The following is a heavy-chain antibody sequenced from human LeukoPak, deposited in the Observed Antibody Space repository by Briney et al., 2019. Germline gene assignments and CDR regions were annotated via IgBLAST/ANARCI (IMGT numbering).Heavy chain of an antibody. V-gene: IGHV1-8*03. CDR3: ARGRVYYYYMDV. CDR1: GYTFTSYD. CDR2: MNPNSGNT. Sequence: VKVSCKASGYTFTSYDINWVRQATGQGLEWMGWMNPNSGNTGYAQKFQGRVTITRNTSIRTAYMELSSLRSEDAAVYYCARGRVYYYYMDVWGKGTTVTVSS. J-gene: IGHJ6*03.